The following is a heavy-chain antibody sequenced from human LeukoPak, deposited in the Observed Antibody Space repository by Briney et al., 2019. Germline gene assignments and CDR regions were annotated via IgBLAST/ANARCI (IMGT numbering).Heavy chain of an antibody. CDR3: TRGFWSGKSDSFDV. CDR1: EFTLRSHS. Sequence: GGSLRLSCVASEFTLRSHSMDWVRQAPGKGLEWLAYISGGSDIVYYVGSVKGRFTISRDNAKNSLYLQMDRLRADDTAVYYWTRGFWSGKSDSFDVWGQGTMVTVAA. V-gene: IGHV3-48*04. CDR2: ISGGSDIV. D-gene: IGHD3-3*01. J-gene: IGHJ3*01.